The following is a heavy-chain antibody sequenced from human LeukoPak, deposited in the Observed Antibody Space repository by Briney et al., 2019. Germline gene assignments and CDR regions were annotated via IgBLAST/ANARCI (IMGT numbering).Heavy chain of an antibody. CDR2: INHSGST. V-gene: IGHV4-34*01. CDR1: GGSFSGYY. J-gene: IGHJ6*03. Sequence: SETLSLTCAVYGGSFSGYYWSWIRQPPGKGLEWIGEINHSGSTNYNPSLKSRATISVDTSKNQFSLKLSSVTAADTAVYYCARDSFFGVTYNYYYMDVWGKGTTVTVSS. D-gene: IGHD3-3*01. CDR3: ARDSFFGVTYNYYYMDV.